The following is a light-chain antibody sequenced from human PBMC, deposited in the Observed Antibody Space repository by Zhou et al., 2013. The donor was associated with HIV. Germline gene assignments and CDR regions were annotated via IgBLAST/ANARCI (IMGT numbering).Light chain of an antibody. J-gene: IGKJ4*01. CDR3: QQRSSWPLT. V-gene: IGKV3-11*01. CDR1: RSVGYQ. CDR2: DTS. Sequence: DIVLTQSPGILSLSPGERASLSCRASRSVGYQLAWYQQRRGQGPRLLIYDTSNRATGVPLRFSGSGSGTDFTLTISSLQPEDFAVYFCQQRSSWPLTFGGGTKVEI.